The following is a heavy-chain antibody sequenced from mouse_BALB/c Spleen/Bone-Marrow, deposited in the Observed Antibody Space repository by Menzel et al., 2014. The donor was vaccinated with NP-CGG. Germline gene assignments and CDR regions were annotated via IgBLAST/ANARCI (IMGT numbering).Heavy chain of an antibody. CDR1: GYTFTSYV. CDR2: INPYNDGT. J-gene: IGHJ3*01. D-gene: IGHD2-14*01. Sequence: VQLQQSGPELVKPGASVKMSCKASGYTFTSYVMHWVKQKPGQGLEWIGYINPYNDGTKYNEKFKGKATLTSDKSSSTAYMELSSLTSEDSAVYYCARGGRYGGSWFAYWGQGTLVTVSA. V-gene: IGHV1-14*01. CDR3: ARGGRYGGSWFAY.